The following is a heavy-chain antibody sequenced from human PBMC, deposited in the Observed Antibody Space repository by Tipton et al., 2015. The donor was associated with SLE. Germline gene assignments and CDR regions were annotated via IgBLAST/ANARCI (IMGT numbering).Heavy chain of an antibody. CDR1: GGFISSGSYY. J-gene: IGHJ4*02. Sequence: LRLSCTVSGGFISSGSYYWSWIRQPAGKGLEWIGRIYSSGSTNENLSLKSRVSISKDTSKDQFSLKLSSVTAADTAVYYCARGVAFGDRMGDYFDYWGQGTLVTVSS. CDR3: ARGVAFGDRMGDYFDY. V-gene: IGHV4-61*02. D-gene: IGHD3-10*01. CDR2: IYSSGST.